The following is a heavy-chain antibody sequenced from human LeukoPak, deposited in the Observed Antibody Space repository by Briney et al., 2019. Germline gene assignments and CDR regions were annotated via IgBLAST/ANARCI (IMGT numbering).Heavy chain of an antibody. CDR2: IYYSGST. CDR1: GGSISRGGYY. CDR3: ARDRWGASGEFDY. Sequence: SETLSLTCTVSGGSISRGGYYWSWIRQHPGKGLEWIGYIYYSGSTYYNPSLKSRVTISVDTSKNQFSLKLSSVTAADTAVYYCARDRWGASGEFDYWGQGTLVTVSS. D-gene: IGHD3-10*01. J-gene: IGHJ4*02. V-gene: IGHV4-31*03.